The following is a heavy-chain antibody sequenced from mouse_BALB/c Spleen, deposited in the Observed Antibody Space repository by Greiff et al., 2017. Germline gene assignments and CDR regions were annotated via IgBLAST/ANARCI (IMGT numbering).Heavy chain of an antibody. CDR3: TRHYGNYVGDY. CDR1: GYTFTSYY. D-gene: IGHD2-1*01. V-gene: IGHV1S81*02. J-gene: IGHJ2*01. Sequence: VQLQQSGAELVKPGASVKLSCKASGYTFTSYYMYWVKQRPGQGLEWIGGINPSNGGTNFNEKFKSKATLTVDKSSSTAYMQLSSLTSEDSAVYYCTRHYGNYVGDYWGQGTTLTVSS. CDR2: INPSNGGT.